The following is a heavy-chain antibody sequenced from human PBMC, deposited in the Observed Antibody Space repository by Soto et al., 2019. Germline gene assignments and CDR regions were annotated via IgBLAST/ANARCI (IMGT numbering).Heavy chain of an antibody. J-gene: IGHJ6*02. CDR2: ISDSGDIT. D-gene: IGHD2-2*01. CDR1: EFTFSTYA. V-gene: IGHV3-23*01. CDR3: ARDRSVVVPAATTYYYYYFGMDV. Sequence: SLRLSCAASEFTFSTYAMTWVRQAPGRGLQWVATISDSGDITYYADSVKGRFTISRDNSRNTLYLQMNSLRAEDTAVYYCARDRSVVVPAATTYYYYYFGMDVWGQGTTVTVSS.